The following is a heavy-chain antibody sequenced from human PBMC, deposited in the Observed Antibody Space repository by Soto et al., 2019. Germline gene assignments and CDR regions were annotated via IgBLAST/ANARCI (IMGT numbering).Heavy chain of an antibody. CDR1: GFTFSSYS. CDR3: AGGTTADSYYYGMDV. V-gene: IGHV3-48*02. Sequence: EVQLVESGGGLVQPGGSLRLSCAASGFTFSSYSMNWVRQAPGKGLEWVSYISSSSSTIYYADSVKGRFTISRDNAKNSLYLQMNSLRDEDTAVYYCAGGTTADSYYYGMDVWGQGTTVTVSS. J-gene: IGHJ6*02. D-gene: IGHD4-4*01. CDR2: ISSSSSTI.